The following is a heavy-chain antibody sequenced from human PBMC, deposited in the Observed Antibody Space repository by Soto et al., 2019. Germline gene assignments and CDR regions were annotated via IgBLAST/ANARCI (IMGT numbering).Heavy chain of an antibody. D-gene: IGHD2-21*02. J-gene: IGHJ6*02. CDR1: GYTFTSYD. V-gene: IGHV1-8*01. Sequence: ASVKVSCKASGYTFTSYDINWVRQATGQGLEWMGWMNPNSGNTGYAQKFQGRVTMTRNTSISAAYMELSSLRSEDTAVYYCAVVVTAPPYYYYGMDVCGQGTTVTVSS. CDR2: MNPNSGNT. CDR3: AVVVTAPPYYYYGMDV.